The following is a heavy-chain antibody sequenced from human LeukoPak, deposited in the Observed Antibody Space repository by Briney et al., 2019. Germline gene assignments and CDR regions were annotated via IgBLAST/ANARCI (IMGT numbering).Heavy chain of an antibody. CDR3: ARERTVPAAIWGAKGYYYYGMDV. D-gene: IGHD2-2*02. V-gene: IGHV3-30-3*01. CDR2: ISYDGSNK. Sequence: GGSLRLSCAASGFPFSSYAMHWVRQAPGKGLEWVAVISYDGSNKYYADSVKGRFTISRDNSKNTLYLQMNSLRAEDTAVYYCARERTVPAAIWGAKGYYYYGMDVWGQGTTVTVSS. J-gene: IGHJ6*02. CDR1: GFPFSSYA.